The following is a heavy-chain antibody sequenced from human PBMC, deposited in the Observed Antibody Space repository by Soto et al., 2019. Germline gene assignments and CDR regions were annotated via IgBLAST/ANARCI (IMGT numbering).Heavy chain of an antibody. J-gene: IGHJ5*02. V-gene: IGHV4-59*01. Sequence: SETLSLTCTVSGGSISSYYWSWIRQPPGKGLEWIGYIYYSGSTNHNPSLKSRVTISVDTSKNQFSLKLSSVTAADTAVYYCARARITYREGNWFDPWGQGTLVTVSS. CDR2: IYYSGST. CDR1: GGSISSYY. D-gene: IGHD1-20*01. CDR3: ARARITYREGNWFDP.